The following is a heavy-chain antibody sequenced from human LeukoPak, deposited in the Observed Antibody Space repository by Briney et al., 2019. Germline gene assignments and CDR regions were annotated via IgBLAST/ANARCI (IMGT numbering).Heavy chain of an antibody. Sequence: GGSLRLSCAASGFTFSSYEMNWVRQAPGKGLEWVSYISSSGSTIYYADSVKGRFTISRDNAKNSLYLQMNSLRAEDTAVYYCAKDDGWLVREDGFDMWGQGTMVTVSS. CDR1: GFTFSSYE. CDR3: AKDDGWLVREDGFDM. J-gene: IGHJ3*02. CDR2: ISSSGSTI. V-gene: IGHV3-48*03. D-gene: IGHD6-19*01.